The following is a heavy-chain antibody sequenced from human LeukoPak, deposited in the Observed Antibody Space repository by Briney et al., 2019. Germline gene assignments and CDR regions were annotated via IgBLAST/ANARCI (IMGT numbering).Heavy chain of an antibody. Sequence: PSETLSLTCTVSDYSISSGYYWGWIRQPPGKGLEWIGSIYHSGSTYYNPSLKSRVTISVDTSKNQFSLKLSSVTAADTAVYYCARHGLGMVATSAFDIWGQGTMVTVSS. J-gene: IGHJ3*02. V-gene: IGHV4-38-2*02. CDR2: IYHSGST. CDR3: ARHGLGMVATSAFDI. D-gene: IGHD5-12*01. CDR1: DYSISSGYY.